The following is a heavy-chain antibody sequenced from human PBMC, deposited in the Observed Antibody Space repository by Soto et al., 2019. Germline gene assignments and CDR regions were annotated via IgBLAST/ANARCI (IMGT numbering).Heavy chain of an antibody. V-gene: IGHV1-18*01. D-gene: IGHD6-13*01. CDR2: ISAYNGNT. CDR1: GYTFTSYG. Sequence: ASVKVSCKASGYTFTSYGISWVRQAPGQGLERMGWISAYNGNTNYAQKLQGRVTMTTDTSTSTAYMELRSLRSDDTAVYYCARDHYDSSSWLRTYYYYYGMDVWGQGTTVTVSS. J-gene: IGHJ6*02. CDR3: ARDHYDSSSWLRTYYYYYGMDV.